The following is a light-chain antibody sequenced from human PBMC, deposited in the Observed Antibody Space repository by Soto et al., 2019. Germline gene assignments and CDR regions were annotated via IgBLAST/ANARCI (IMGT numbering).Light chain of an antibody. CDR2: DAS. V-gene: IGKV3-11*01. CDR1: QSFSSY. CDR3: QQRSNWPPVIT. J-gene: IGKJ5*01. Sequence: EIVLTQSPATLSLSPGERATLSCRASQSFSSYLAWYQHKPGQAPRLLIYDASKRATGIPARFSGRRSGTDFTLTVSSLEPEDFAVYYCQQRSNWPPVITFGQGTRLEIK.